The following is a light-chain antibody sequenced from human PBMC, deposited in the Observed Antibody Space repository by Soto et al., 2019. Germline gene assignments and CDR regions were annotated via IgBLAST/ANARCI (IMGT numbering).Light chain of an antibody. CDR3: CSYAGSSTPGV. Sequence: QSALTQPASVSGSPGQSITISCTGTSSDVGSSNIVSWYQQHPGKAPKLMIYEVTKRPSWVSLRYSGSQSGNTASLSISGLQAEDEADYYCCSYAGSSTPGVFGGGTQVTVL. J-gene: IGLJ2*01. CDR1: SSDVGSSNI. V-gene: IGLV2-23*02. CDR2: EVT.